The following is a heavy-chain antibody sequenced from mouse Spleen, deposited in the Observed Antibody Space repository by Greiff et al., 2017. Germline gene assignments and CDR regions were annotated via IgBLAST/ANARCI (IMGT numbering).Heavy chain of an antibody. D-gene: IGHD2-1*01. CDR2: IYPGDGDT. CDR3: ARDYYGNYRGYYAMDY. Sequence: QVQLQQSGAELVRPGASVKISCKASGYAFSSSWMNWVKQRPGKGLEWIGRIYPGDGDTNYNGKFKGKATLTADKSSSTAYMQLSSLTSEDSAVYFCARDYYGNYRGYYAMDYWGQGTSVTVSS. V-gene: IGHV1-82*01. J-gene: IGHJ4*01. CDR1: GYAFSSSW.